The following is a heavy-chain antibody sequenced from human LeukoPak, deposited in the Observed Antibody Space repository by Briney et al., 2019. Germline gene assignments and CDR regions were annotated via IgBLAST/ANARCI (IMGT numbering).Heavy chain of an antibody. D-gene: IGHD2/OR15-2a*01. Sequence: GGSLRLSCAASGFTFSSCGMHWVRQAPGKGLEWVAFIRYDGSNKYYADSVKGRFTISRDNSKNTLYLQMNSLRAEDTAVYYCAKTVVKVGLFDYWGQGTLVTVSS. J-gene: IGHJ4*02. CDR3: AKTVVKVGLFDY. V-gene: IGHV3-30*02. CDR2: IRYDGSNK. CDR1: GFTFSSCG.